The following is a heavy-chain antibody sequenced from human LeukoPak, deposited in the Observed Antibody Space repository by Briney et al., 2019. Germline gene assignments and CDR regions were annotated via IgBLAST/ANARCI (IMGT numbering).Heavy chain of an antibody. Sequence: SETLSLTCTVSGGSISSYYWSWIRQPPGKGLEWIGYIYYSGSTNYNPSLKSRVTISVGTSKNQFSLKLSSVTAADTAVYYCARHDYGDYLLGYWGQGTLVTVSS. J-gene: IGHJ4*02. CDR2: IYYSGST. CDR3: ARHDYGDYLLGY. CDR1: GGSISSYY. D-gene: IGHD4-17*01. V-gene: IGHV4-59*08.